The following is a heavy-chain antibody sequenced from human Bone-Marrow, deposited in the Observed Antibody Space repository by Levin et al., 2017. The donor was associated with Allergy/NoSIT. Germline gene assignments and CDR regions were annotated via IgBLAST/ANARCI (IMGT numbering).Heavy chain of an antibody. CDR2: IDTRGST. CDR3: ARVSGTGYDYFFDA. V-gene: IGHV4-4*07. D-gene: IGHD2-8*02. Sequence: PSETLSLTCSVSGGSISSSYWSWIRQPAGKGLEWIGRIDTRGSTNHNPSLKSRVTMSLDTSTNQFSLNLSSVTAADTAMYYCARVSGTGYDYFFDAWGQGTLVTVSS. CDR1: GGSISSSY. J-gene: IGHJ4*02.